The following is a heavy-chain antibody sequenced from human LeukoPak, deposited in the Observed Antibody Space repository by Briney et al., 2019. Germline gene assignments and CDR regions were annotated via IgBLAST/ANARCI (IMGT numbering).Heavy chain of an antibody. V-gene: IGHV1-18*01. CDR3: ARGESPSYYYGMDV. J-gene: IGHJ6*02. CDR2: ISAYNGNT. CDR1: GYTLTSYG. Sequence: ASVKVSCKASGYTLTSYGISWVRQAPGQGLEWMGWISAYNGNTNYAQKLQGRVTMTTDTSTSTAYMELRSLRSEDTAVYYCARGESPSYYYGMDVWGQGTTVTVSS.